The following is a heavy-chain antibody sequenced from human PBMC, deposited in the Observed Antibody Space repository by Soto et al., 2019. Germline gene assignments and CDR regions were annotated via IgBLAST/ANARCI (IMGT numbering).Heavy chain of an antibody. Sequence: EVQLVESGGGLVQPGVSLRLSCAASGFTFSRHGMTWVRQAPGKGLEYVANIKEDGSQQYYVDSVKGRFTISRDNAQNSVYLQMNSLRVEDTALYFCARETYDDSGQVLASWGQGTLVTFAA. CDR1: GFTFSRHG. D-gene: IGHD4-17*01. J-gene: IGHJ4*02. V-gene: IGHV3-7*01. CDR3: ARETYDDSGQVLAS. CDR2: IKEDGSQQ.